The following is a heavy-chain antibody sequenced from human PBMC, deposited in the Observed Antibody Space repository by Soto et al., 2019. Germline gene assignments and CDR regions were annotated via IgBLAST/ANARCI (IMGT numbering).Heavy chain of an antibody. CDR2: IYYSGTT. D-gene: IGHD6-19*01. J-gene: IGHJ4*02. CDR3: ARHDNGHSRGRLAY. CDR1: GGSISSNG. Sequence: SETLSLTCAVSGGSISSNGWSWVRQRPGKGLECIAYIYYSGTTNYTPPLNSRVTISVDPSKNQFPLKLSSVTAADTALYYCARHDNGHSRGRLAYWGQGTLVPVSS. V-gene: IGHV4-59*08.